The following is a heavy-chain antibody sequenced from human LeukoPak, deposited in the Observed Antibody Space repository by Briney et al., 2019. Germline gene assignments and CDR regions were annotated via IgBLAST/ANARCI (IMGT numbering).Heavy chain of an antibody. CDR3: ARRVSLNGMDV. CDR2: IFPADSDT. V-gene: IGHV5-51*01. D-gene: IGHD5/OR15-5a*01. CDR1: GYSFTSYW. Sequence: SGDSLKISCKGSGYSFTSYWIAWVRQMPGKGLEWMGIIFPADSDTRYSPSFQGQVTISADKSISTAYLQWSSLKASDTAMYYCARRVSLNGMDVWGQGTTVTVSS. J-gene: IGHJ6*02.